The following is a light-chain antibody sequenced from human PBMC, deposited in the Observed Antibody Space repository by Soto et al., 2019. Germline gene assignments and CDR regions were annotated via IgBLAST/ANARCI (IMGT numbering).Light chain of an antibody. Sequence: DIQISQSPSTLSASVGDRVAITCRASQSISTWWAWYQQKPGKAPNLLIYDASNVESGVPSRFSGSGAGTEFTLTITSLQADDLGTYYCQQYSSYPVTFGPGTKVEI. CDR3: QQYSSYPVT. CDR2: DAS. V-gene: IGKV1-5*01. CDR1: QSISTW. J-gene: IGKJ3*01.